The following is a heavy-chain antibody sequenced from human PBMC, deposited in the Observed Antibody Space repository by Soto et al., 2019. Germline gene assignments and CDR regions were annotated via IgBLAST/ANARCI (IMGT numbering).Heavy chain of an antibody. D-gene: IGHD3-22*01. CDR3: ARGYESSRRYLPLLDY. Sequence: WTWIRQTPGKGLEWIGEISHSGSTNYNPSLMSRVTMSADTPKKQFSLRLSSVTAADTALYFCARGYESSRRYLPLLDYWGQGTLVTVSS. V-gene: IGHV4-34*01. J-gene: IGHJ4*02. CDR2: ISHSGST.